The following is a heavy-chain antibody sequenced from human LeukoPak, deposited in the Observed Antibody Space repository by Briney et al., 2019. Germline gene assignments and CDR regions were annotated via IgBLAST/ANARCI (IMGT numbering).Heavy chain of an antibody. Sequence: AASVKVSCKASGYTFTEYYMHWVRQGPGQGLEWMGWINPNSGGANYAENFQGRVTMTRDTSISTAYMELSSLRYDDTALYYCARGQSLNDYWGQGTLVTVSS. CDR3: ARGQSLNDY. J-gene: IGHJ4*02. CDR2: INPNSGGA. CDR1: GYTFTEYY. V-gene: IGHV1-2*02.